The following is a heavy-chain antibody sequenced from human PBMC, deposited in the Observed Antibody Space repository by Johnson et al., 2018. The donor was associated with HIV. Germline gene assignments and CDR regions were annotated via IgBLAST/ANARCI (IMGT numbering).Heavy chain of an antibody. D-gene: IGHD2-21*02. Sequence: VQLVESGGGLVQPGGSLRLSCAASGFTFSSYAMSWVRQAPGKGLEWVSVIYSGGSTYFADSVKGRFTISSDNSKNTLYLQMNSLRAEDTAVYFCARAAYCGGDCYSGSRLDAFDIWGQGTMVTVSS. CDR2: IYSGGST. CDR1: GFTFSSYA. V-gene: IGHV3-66*01. J-gene: IGHJ3*02. CDR3: ARAAYCGGDCYSGSRLDAFDI.